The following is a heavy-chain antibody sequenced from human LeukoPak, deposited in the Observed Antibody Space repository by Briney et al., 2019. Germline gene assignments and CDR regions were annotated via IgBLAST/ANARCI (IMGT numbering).Heavy chain of an antibody. CDR3: AKGDTSSWSAFDI. Sequence: PGGSLRLSCAASGFTFDDYAMHWVRQAPGKGLEWVSGISWNSGSIDYADSVKGRFTISRDNSKNTLYLQMNSLRAEDTAVYYCAKGDTSSWSAFDIWGQGTMVTVSS. CDR1: GFTFDDYA. D-gene: IGHD5-18*01. V-gene: IGHV3-9*01. J-gene: IGHJ3*02. CDR2: ISWNSGSI.